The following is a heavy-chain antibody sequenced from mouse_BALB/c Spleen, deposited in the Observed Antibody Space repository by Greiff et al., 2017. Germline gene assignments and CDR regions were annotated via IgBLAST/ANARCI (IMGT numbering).Heavy chain of an antibody. CDR3: ARTPYGSEGYYAKDY. CDR1: GYTFTSYW. Sequence: QVQLQQPGAELVKPGASVKLSCKASGYTFTSYWMHWVKQRPGQGLEWIGEIDPSDSYTNYNQKFKGKATLTVDKSSSTAYMQLSSLTSEDSAVYYWARTPYGSEGYYAKDYWGEGTSVTVSS. D-gene: IGHD1-1*01. J-gene: IGHJ4*01. CDR2: IDPSDSYT. V-gene: IGHV1-69*02.